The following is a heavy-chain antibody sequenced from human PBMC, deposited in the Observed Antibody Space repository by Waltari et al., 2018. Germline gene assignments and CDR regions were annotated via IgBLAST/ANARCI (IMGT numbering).Heavy chain of an antibody. V-gene: IGHV4-34*01. CDR2: INHSGST. D-gene: IGHD4-4*01. J-gene: IGHJ6*03. Sequence: QVQLQQWGAGLLKPSETLSLTCAVYGGSFSGYYWSWIRQPPGKGLEWIGEINHSGSTNYNPSLKSRVTISVDTSKNQFSLKLSSVTAADTAVYYCARGHHSNYARYYYYMDVWGKGTTVTISS. CDR1: GGSFSGYY. CDR3: ARGHHSNYARYYYYMDV.